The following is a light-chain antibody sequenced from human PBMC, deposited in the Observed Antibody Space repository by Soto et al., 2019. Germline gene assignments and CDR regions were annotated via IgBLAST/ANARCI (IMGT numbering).Light chain of an antibody. V-gene: IGLV2-14*01. CDR1: RSDVGGFNF. J-gene: IGLJ1*01. CDR3: CSYTSISTYV. CDR2: DVT. Sequence: QSVLTQPASVSGSPRQSITISCTGTRSDVGGFNFISWYQQYPGKAPKVIIYDVTDRPSGVSDRFSGSKSGNTASLTISGLQAEDEADYYCCSYTSISTYVFGTGTKLTVL.